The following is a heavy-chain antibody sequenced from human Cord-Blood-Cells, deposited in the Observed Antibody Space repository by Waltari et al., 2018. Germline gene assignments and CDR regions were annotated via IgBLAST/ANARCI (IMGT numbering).Heavy chain of an antibody. CDR1: GGSISRYY. CDR3: ARDRPTAALWRAFDI. V-gene: IGHV4-59*01. CDR2: IYYSGST. Sequence: QVQLQESGPGLVKPSETLSLTCTVSGGSISRYYWSWIRQPPGKGLEWIGYIYYSGSTNYNLSLKSRVTISVDTAKNQFSLKLSSVTAADSAVYYCARDRPTAALWRAFDIWGQGTMVTVSS. D-gene: IGHD6-13*01. J-gene: IGHJ3*02.